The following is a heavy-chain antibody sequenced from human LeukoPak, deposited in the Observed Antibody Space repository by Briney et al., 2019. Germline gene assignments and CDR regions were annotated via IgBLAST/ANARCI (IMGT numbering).Heavy chain of an antibody. D-gene: IGHD3-22*01. CDR1: GGSISSYY. CDR3: ARDGYYYDRSGYYF. V-gene: IGHV4-4*07. Sequence: SETLSLTCTVSGGSISSYYWSWIRQPAGKGLEWIGRIYTTGITNYNPSLKSRVTMSVDTSKNQFSLKLTSVTAADTAVYYCARDGYYYDRSGYYFWGQGTLVSVSS. CDR2: IYTTGIT. J-gene: IGHJ4*02.